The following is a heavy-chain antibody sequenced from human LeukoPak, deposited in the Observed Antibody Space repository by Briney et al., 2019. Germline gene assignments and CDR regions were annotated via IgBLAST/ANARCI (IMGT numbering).Heavy chain of an antibody. D-gene: IGHD2-21*02. Sequence: PSETLSLTCTVSGVSISSNYWSWIRQPPGKGLEGIGYIYYSGSTNYNPSLKSRVTISVDTSKNQFSLKLSSVTAADTAVYYCATGLYCGGDCARAYAFDIWGQGTMVTVSS. CDR3: ATGLYCGGDCARAYAFDI. V-gene: IGHV4-59*13. CDR2: IYYSGST. J-gene: IGHJ3*02. CDR1: GVSISSNY.